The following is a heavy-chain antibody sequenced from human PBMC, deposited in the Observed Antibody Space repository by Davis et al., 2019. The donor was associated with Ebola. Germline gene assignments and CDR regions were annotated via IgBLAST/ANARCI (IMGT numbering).Heavy chain of an antibody. CDR1: GGSISSYY. CDR2: VYYSGST. Sequence: SETLSLTCTVFGGSISSYYWSWIRQPPGKGLEWIGYVYYSGSTNYNPSLQSRVAISVDTSKNQFSLKLSSVTAADTAVYYCARDAVLSRGELDFWGQGTLVTISS. J-gene: IGHJ4*02. CDR3: ARDAVLSRGELDF. D-gene: IGHD3-10*01. V-gene: IGHV4-59*01.